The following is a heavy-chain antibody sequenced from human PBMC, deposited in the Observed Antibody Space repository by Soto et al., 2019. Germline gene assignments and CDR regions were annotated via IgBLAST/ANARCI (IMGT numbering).Heavy chain of an antibody. V-gene: IGHV2-70*01. Sequence: SGPTLVXXTQTLTXXCTFSGFSLSTSGMCVSWIRQPPGKALEWLALIDWADDKFYSTSLKTRLTVSKDTSKNQVVLTMTDMDPVDTGTYYCARMGAPTSDWTNYYYGLDVWGPGTTVTVSS. J-gene: IGHJ6*02. D-gene: IGHD2-2*01. CDR3: ARMGAPTSDWTNYYYGLDV. CDR1: GFSLSTSGMC. CDR2: IDWADDK.